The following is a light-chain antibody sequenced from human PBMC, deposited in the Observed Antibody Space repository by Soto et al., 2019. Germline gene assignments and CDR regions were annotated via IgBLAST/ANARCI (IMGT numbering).Light chain of an antibody. CDR1: SSNIGSNY. CDR2: SNN. V-gene: IGLV1-47*02. Sequence: QSALTLPPSASGTPGQRVTISCSGSSSNIGSNYVYWYQQLPGTAPKLLIYSNNQRPSGVPDRFSGSKSGTSASLAISGLRYEDEADYYCAAWDDSMSGYVFGTGTKVTVL. J-gene: IGLJ1*01. CDR3: AAWDDSMSGYV.